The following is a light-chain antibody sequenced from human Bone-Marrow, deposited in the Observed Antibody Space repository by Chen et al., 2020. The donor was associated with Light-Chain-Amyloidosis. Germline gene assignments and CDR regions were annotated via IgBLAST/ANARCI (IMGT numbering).Light chain of an antibody. Sequence: QSAMTQPASVSGSPGQAITISCTGTSGDVGTYNYVPWYQQHPGTAPKVMIYAVSNRPSGVSNRFSGSKSGNTASLTISGLQAEDEADYYCSSFTSSSSYVFGPGTKVTVL. V-gene: IGLV2-14*01. CDR3: SSFTSSSSYV. J-gene: IGLJ1*01. CDR2: AVS. CDR1: SGDVGTYNY.